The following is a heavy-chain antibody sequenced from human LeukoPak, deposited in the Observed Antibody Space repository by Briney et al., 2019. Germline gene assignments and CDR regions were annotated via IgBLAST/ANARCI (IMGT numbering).Heavy chain of an antibody. CDR1: GGTFSSYA. D-gene: IGHD3-16*02. CDR2: IIPIFGTA. Sequence: GSSVKVSCKASGGTFSSYAISWVRQAPGQGLEWMGGIIPIFGTANYAQKFQGRVTITADESTSTAYMELSSLRSEDTAVYYCARTRVGDYVWGSYRYQYYFDYWGQGTLVTVSS. J-gene: IGHJ4*02. V-gene: IGHV1-69*01. CDR3: ARTRVGDYVWGSYRYQYYFDY.